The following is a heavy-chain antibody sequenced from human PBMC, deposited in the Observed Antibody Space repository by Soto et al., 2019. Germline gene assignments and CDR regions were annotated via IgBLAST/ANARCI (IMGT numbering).Heavy chain of an antibody. J-gene: IGHJ6*02. CDR3: AREGSYYDFWSGYQYYYYGMDD. CDR1: GYTFTSYD. D-gene: IGHD3-3*01. V-gene: IGHV1-8*01. Sequence: QVQLVQSGAEVKKPGASVKVSCKASGYTFTSYDINWVRQATGQGLEWMGWMNPNSGNTGYAQKFQGRVTMTMNTSISTAYMELSSLRSEDTAVYYCAREGSYYDFWSGYQYYYYGMDDWGQGTTVTVSS. CDR2: MNPNSGNT.